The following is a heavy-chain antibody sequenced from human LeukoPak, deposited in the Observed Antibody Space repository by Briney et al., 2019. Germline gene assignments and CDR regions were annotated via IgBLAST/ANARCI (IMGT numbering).Heavy chain of an antibody. J-gene: IGHJ5*01. D-gene: IGHD3/OR15-3a*01. Sequence: SETLSLTCIVSGGSISSSSYYWGWIRKPPGKGLEWIGSMFYSGSTYYNPSLKSRVTISVDTSKNQFSLKLSSVTAADTAVYYCVRQEIGLRSFDSWGQGTLVTVSS. CDR1: GGSISSSSYY. CDR2: MFYSGST. CDR3: VRQEIGLRSFDS. V-gene: IGHV4-39*01.